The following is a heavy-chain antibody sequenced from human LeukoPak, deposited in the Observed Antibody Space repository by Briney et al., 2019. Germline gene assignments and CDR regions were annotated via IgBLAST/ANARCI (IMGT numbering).Heavy chain of an antibody. V-gene: IGHV3-33*01. CDR1: GFTFSSYG. CDR2: IWYDGSNK. D-gene: IGHD2-15*01. J-gene: IGHJ6*02. Sequence: GSLRLSCAASGFTFSSYGMHWVRQAPGKGLEWVAVIWYDGSNKYYADSVKGRFTISRDNSKNTLYLQMNSLRAEDTAVYYCARGDIVVVVAATYGMDVWGQGTTVTVSS. CDR3: ARGDIVVVVAATYGMDV.